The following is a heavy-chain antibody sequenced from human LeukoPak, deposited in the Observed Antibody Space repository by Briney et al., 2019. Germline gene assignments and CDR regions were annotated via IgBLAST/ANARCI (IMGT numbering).Heavy chain of an antibody. CDR2: FDPEDGET. D-gene: IGHD6-19*01. V-gene: IGHV1-24*01. Sequence: SVKVSCKVSGYTLTELSMHWVRQAPGKGLEWMGVFDPEDGETIYAQKVQARVTITEDTSTDTAYMELSSLRSEETAVYYCATDKRIAVAGTNYYYGMNVWGQETTVTVSS. CDR1: GYTLTELS. CDR3: ATDKRIAVAGTNYYYGMNV. J-gene: IGHJ6*02.